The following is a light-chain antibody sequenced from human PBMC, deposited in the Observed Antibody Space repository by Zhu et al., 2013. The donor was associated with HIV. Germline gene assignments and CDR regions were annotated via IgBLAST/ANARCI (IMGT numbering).Light chain of an antibody. Sequence: SYELTQPLSVSVALGQTARITCGGNNIGSKNVHWYQQKPGQAPVLVIYRDSNRPSGIPERFSGSNSGNTATLTISGTQPMDEADYYCQAWDSXHWCFGGGTKLTVL. CDR1: NIGSKN. V-gene: IGLV3-9*01. CDR2: RDS. J-gene: IGLJ2*01. CDR3: QAWDSXHWC.